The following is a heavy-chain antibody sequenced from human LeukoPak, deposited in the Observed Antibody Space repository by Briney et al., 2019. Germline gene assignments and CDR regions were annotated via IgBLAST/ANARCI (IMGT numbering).Heavy chain of an antibody. D-gene: IGHD6-6*01. Sequence: SETLSLTCTVSGGSISSYYWSWIRQPPGKGLEWIGYIYYSGSTNYNPSLKSRVTISVDTSKNQFSLKLSSVTAADTAVYYCARDRLDSSSFDASDIWGQGTMVTVSS. CDR1: GGSISSYY. CDR2: IYYSGST. CDR3: ARDRLDSSSFDASDI. V-gene: IGHV4-59*01. J-gene: IGHJ3*02.